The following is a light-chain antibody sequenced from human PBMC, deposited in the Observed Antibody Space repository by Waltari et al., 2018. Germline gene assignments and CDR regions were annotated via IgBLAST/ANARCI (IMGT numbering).Light chain of an antibody. CDR2: ASS. V-gene: IGKV1-39*01. CDR1: QNIRTH. CDR3: QQSFSSPWT. Sequence: DIQMTQSPSSLSASVGDTVTVTCRASQNIRTHLNWYQQKPATAPKLLMYASSTLPRGVPSRFSGSGSGTDFTLTVTNLQPDDFAIYFCQQSFSSPWTFGQGTRV. J-gene: IGKJ1*01.